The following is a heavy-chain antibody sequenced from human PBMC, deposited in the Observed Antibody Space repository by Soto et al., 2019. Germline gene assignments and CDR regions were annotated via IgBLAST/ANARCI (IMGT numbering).Heavy chain of an antibody. CDR1: GYTFNSYY. D-gene: IGHD5-18*01. CDR2: IHPSGGST. CDR3: ARGGYTYGLCDY. V-gene: IGHV1-46*02. Sequence: QVQLVQSGAEVKKPGASVKVSCKASGYTFNSYYMHWVRQAPGQGLEWMGIIHPSGGSTNYAQKFQGRVTMTRDTSTSTVYMELSSLRSEDTAVYYCARGGYTYGLCDYWGQGTLVTVSS. J-gene: IGHJ4*02.